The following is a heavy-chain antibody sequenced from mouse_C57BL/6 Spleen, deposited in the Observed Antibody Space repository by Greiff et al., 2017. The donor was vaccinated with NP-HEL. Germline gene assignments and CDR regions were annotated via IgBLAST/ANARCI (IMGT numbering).Heavy chain of an antibody. J-gene: IGHJ4*01. Sequence: VKLQQSGAELVRPGTSVKVSCKASGYAFTNYLIEWVKQRPGQGLEWIGVINPGSGGTNYNEKFKGKATLTADKSSSTAYMQLSSLTSEDSAVYFCARDDGYSYYYAMDYWGQGTSVTVSS. CDR3: ARDDGYSYYYAMDY. D-gene: IGHD2-3*01. CDR2: INPGSGGT. CDR1: GYAFTNYL. V-gene: IGHV1-54*01.